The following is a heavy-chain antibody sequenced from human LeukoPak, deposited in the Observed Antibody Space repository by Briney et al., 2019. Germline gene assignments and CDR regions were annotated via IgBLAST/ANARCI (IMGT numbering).Heavy chain of an antibody. D-gene: IGHD5-12*01. Sequence: ASVKVSCKASGGTFSSYAISWVRQAPGQGLEWMGGIIPIFGTANYAQKFQGRVTITADESTSTAYMELSSLRAEDTAVYYCARGRGYYCYDSPLDYRGQGTLVTVSS. V-gene: IGHV1-69*13. CDR1: GGTFSSYA. CDR3: ARGRGYYCYDSPLDY. CDR2: IIPIFGTA. J-gene: IGHJ4*02.